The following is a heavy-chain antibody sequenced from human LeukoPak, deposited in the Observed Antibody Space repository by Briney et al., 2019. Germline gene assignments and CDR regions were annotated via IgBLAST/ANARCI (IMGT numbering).Heavy chain of an antibody. V-gene: IGHV4-30-2*01. CDR1: GGSISSGGYY. Sequence: SQTLSLTCTVSGGSISSGGYYWGWIRQPPGKGLEWIGYIYHSGSTYYNPSLKSRVTISVDRSKNQFSLKLSSVTAADTAVYYCARGDTMVRGVITYWGQGTLVTVSS. CDR3: ARGDTMVRGVITY. D-gene: IGHD3-10*01. J-gene: IGHJ4*02. CDR2: IYHSGST.